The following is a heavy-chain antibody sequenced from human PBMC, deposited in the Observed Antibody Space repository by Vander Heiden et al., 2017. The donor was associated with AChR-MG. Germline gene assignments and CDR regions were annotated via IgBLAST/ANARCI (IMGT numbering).Heavy chain of an antibody. CDR2: IIPIFGTA. CDR3: ARVRIRCGEQQHWFDP. D-gene: IGHD3-10*01. CDR1: GGTFSSYA. V-gene: IGHV1-69*06. J-gene: IGHJ5*02. Sequence: QVQLVQSGAEVKQPGSSVKVSCTASGGTFSSYAISWVRQAPGQGLEWMGGIIPIFGTANYAQKFQGRVTITADKSTSTAYMELSSLRSEETAVYYCARVRIRCGEQQHWFDPWGQGTLVTVSS.